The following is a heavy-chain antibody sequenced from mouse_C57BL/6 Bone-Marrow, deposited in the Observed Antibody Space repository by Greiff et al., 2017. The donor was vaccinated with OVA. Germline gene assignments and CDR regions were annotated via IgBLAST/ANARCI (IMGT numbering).Heavy chain of an antibody. J-gene: IGHJ1*03. CDR3: ASASNDFCCHWYFDV. CDR2: IYPGGGCT. D-gene: IGHD2-13*01. V-gene: IGHV1-63*01. Sequence: VQLKESGAELVRPGTSVKMSCKASGYTFTNYWIGWAKQRPGHGLEWIGDIYPGGGCTNYNEKFKGKAILTADKSSSTAYMQFSSLTSEYSAIYYGASASNDFCCHWYFDVWGTGTTVTVSS. CDR1: GYTFTNYW.